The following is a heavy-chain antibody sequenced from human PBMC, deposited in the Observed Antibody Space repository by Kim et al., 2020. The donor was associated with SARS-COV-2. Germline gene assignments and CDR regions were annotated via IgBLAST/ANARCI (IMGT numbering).Heavy chain of an antibody. D-gene: IGHD2-2*01. Sequence: GGSLRLSCAASGFTFNNYRMHWVRQAPGKGLVWVSRINYDGSDTNYADAVKGRFTISRDNAKTTLYLQMNSLRGEDTAVYYCARDGPDQTSTADMDYWGQGTLVTVSS. J-gene: IGHJ4*02. CDR1: GFTFNNYR. V-gene: IGHV3-74*01. CDR3: ARDGPDQTSTADMDY. CDR2: INYDGSDT.